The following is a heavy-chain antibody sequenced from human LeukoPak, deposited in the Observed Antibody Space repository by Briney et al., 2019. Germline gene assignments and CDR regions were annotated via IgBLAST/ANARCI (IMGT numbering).Heavy chain of an antibody. CDR3: AKYNSRDAFDV. J-gene: IGHJ3*01. D-gene: IGHD2/OR15-2a*01. Sequence: GGSLRLSCEASGITVNDAWMGWVRQAPGKGLEWVGRIKSRHDGGTAEYAAPVRGRFTISRDSSKNTLYLQMNSLKIEDSAVYHCAKYNSRDAFDVWGQGTMVTVSP. CDR2: IKSRHDGGTA. CDR1: GITVNDAW. V-gene: IGHV3-15*01.